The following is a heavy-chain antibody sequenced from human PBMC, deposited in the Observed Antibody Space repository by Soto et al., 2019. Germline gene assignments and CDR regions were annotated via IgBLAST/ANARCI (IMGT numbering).Heavy chain of an antibody. V-gene: IGHV1-2*02. CDR3: ARDVRIVVVVAAPLSRGNWFDP. Sequence: ASVKVSCKASGYTFTGYYMHWVRQAPGQGLEWMGWINPNSGGTNYAQKFQGRVTMTRDTSISTAYMELSRLRYDDTAVYYCARDVRIVVVVAAPLSRGNWFDPWGQGTLVTV. J-gene: IGHJ5*02. CDR2: INPNSGGT. CDR1: GYTFTGYY. D-gene: IGHD2-15*01.